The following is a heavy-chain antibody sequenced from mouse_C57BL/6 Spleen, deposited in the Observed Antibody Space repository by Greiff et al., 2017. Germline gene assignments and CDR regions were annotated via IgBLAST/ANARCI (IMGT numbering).Heavy chain of an antibody. CDR1: GFTFSNYW. CDR2: IRLKSDNYAT. V-gene: IGHV6-3*01. CDR3: TASYAGTTGYAMDY. J-gene: IGHJ4*01. Sequence: EVKVVESGGGLVQPGGSMKLSCVASGFTFSNYWMNWVRQSPEKGLEWVAQIRLKSDNYATHYAESVTGRFTISRDDSKSSVYLQMNNLRAEDTGIYYCTASYAGTTGYAMDYWGQGTSVTVSS. D-gene: IGHD1-1*01.